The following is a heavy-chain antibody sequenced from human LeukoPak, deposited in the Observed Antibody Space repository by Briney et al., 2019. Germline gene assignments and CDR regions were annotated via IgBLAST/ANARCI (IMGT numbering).Heavy chain of an antibody. D-gene: IGHD3-16*01. CDR1: GGSISSGSYY. V-gene: IGHV4-61*02. Sequence: PSETLSLTCTVSGGSISSGSYYWSWIRQPAGKGLEWIGRIYTSGSTNYNPSLKSRVTISVDTSKNQFSLKLSSVTAADTAVYYCARVAVMGGARDFDYWGQGTLVTVSS. CDR2: IYTSGST. CDR3: ARVAVMGGARDFDY. J-gene: IGHJ4*02.